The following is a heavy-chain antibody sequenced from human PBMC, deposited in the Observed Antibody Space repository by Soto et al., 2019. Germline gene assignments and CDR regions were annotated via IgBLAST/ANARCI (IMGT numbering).Heavy chain of an antibody. J-gene: IGHJ5*02. V-gene: IGHV4-31*03. CDR1: GGSISSGGYY. D-gene: IGHD3-10*01. CDR3: ARVRVHYNWFDP. CDR2: IYYSGST. Sequence: PSETLSLTCTVSGGSISSGGYYWSWIRQHPGKGLEWIGYIYYSGSTYYNPSLKSRVTISVDTSKNQFSLKLSSVTAADTAVYYCARVRVHYNWFDPWGQGTLVTVSS.